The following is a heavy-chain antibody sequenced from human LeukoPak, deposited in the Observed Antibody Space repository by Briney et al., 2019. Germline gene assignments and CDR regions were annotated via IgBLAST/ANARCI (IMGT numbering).Heavy chain of an antibody. CDR2: ISTSSSTI. CDR3: ARRGDSDY. CDR1: GFTVSSNY. V-gene: IGHV3-48*02. D-gene: IGHD3-16*01. J-gene: IGHJ4*02. Sequence: PGGSLRLSCAASGFTVSSNYMNWVRQAPGKGLEWISYISTSSSTIYYADSVKGRFTISRDNAKNSLFLQMNSLRDEDTAVYYCARRGDSDYWGQGTLVTVSS.